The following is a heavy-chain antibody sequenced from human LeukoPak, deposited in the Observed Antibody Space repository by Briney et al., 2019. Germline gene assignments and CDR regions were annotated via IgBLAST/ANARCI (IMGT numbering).Heavy chain of an antibody. J-gene: IGHJ4*02. D-gene: IGHD1-14*01. CDR1: GFTVITND. CDR3: ARGVEPLAANSLAY. V-gene: IGHV3-53*01. Sequence: GGSLRLSCAASGFTVITNDMTWVRQAPGKGLEWVSVLYSDGNTKYADSVQGRFTISRDNSKNTLYLERNSLSPDDTAVYYCARGVEPLAANSLAYWGQGTLVTVSS. CDR2: LYSDGNT.